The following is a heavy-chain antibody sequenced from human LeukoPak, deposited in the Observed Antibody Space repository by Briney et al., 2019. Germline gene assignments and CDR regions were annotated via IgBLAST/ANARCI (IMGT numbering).Heavy chain of an antibody. J-gene: IGHJ4*02. Sequence: SETLSLTCTVSGGSISSGGYYWSWIRQHPGKGLEWIGYIYYSGSTYYNPSLKSRVTISVDTSKNQFSLKLSSVTAADTAVYYCARVSKTKDFWSGYWGYYFDYWGQGTLVTVPS. D-gene: IGHD3-3*01. CDR2: IYYSGST. CDR1: GGSISSGGYY. CDR3: ARVSKTKDFWSGYWGYYFDY. V-gene: IGHV4-31*03.